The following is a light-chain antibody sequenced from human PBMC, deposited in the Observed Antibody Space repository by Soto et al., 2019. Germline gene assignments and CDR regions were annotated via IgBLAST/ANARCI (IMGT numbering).Light chain of an antibody. V-gene: IGKV3-15*01. Sequence: EIEVTQSPATLSVSPGERATLSCRASQSVSSNLAWYQQKPGQAPRLLINGASTRATGIPARFSGSGSGTEFSLTISSLQPDDFATYYCQQYNSYSLTFGPGTKVDIK. CDR2: GAS. J-gene: IGKJ3*01. CDR1: QSVSSN. CDR3: QQYNSYSLT.